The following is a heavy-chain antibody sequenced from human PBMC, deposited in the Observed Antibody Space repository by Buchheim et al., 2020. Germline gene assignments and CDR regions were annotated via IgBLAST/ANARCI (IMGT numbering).Heavy chain of an antibody. J-gene: IGHJ4*02. D-gene: IGHD4-17*01. CDR1: GGSISSYY. CDR2: IYYSGST. V-gene: IGHV4-59*01. CDR3: ARGSTVTALGY. Sequence: QVQLQESGPGLVKPSETLSLTCTVSGGSISSYYWSWIRQPPGKGLEWIGYIYYSGSTNYNPSLKSRVTISVDTSKNQFSLKLSSVTAADTAVYYCARGSTVTALGYWGQGTL.